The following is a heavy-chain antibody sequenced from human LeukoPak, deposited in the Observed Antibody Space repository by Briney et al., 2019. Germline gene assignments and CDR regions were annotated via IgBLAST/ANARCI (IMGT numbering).Heavy chain of an antibody. CDR1: GYTFTGYY. D-gene: IGHD6-6*01. CDR3: ATKIIAALDY. Sequence: ASVKVSCKASGYTFTGYYMHWVRQATGQGLEWMGWMNPNSGNTGYAQKFQGRVTITRNTSISTAYMELSSLRSEDTAVYYCATKIIAALDYWGQGTLVTVSS. CDR2: MNPNSGNT. J-gene: IGHJ4*02. V-gene: IGHV1-8*03.